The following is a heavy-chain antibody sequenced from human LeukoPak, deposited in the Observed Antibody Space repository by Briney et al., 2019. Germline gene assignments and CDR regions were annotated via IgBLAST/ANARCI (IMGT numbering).Heavy chain of an antibody. V-gene: IGHV3-48*01. Sequence: PGGSLRLSCAASGFTFSSYSMNWVRQAPGKGLEWVSYISSSSSTIYYADSVKGRFTISRDNAKNSLYLQMNSLRAEDTAVYYCAREGERDAFDIWGQGTMVTVSS. CDR3: AREGERDAFDI. D-gene: IGHD2-21*01. CDR2: ISSSSSTI. J-gene: IGHJ3*02. CDR1: GFTFSSYS.